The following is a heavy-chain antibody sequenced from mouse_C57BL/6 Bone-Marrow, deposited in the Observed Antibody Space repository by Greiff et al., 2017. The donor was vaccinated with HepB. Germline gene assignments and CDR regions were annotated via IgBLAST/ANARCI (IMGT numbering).Heavy chain of an antibody. J-gene: IGHJ1*03. CDR3: ARGGYDEYFDV. D-gene: IGHD2-2*01. V-gene: IGHV1-26*01. CDR2: INPNNGGT. Sequence: EVQLQQSGPELVKPGASVKISCKASGYTFTDYYMNWVKQSHGKSLEWIGDINPNNGGTSYNQKFKGKATLTVDKSSSTAYMELRSLTSEDSAVYYCARGGYDEYFDVWGTGTTVTVSS. CDR1: GYTFTDYY.